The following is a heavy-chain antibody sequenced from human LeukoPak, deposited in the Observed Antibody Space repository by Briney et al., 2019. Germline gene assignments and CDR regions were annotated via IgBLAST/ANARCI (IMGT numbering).Heavy chain of an antibody. V-gene: IGHV4-59*01. CDR2: IYHNGRT. J-gene: IGHJ4*02. CDR1: GGSISSYY. CDR3: ARVFRAAAVDY. Sequence: SETLSLTCTVSGGSISSYYWSWIRQPPGKGLDWIGFIYHNGRTDYNPSLKSRVTISADTSKNQFSLRLSSVTAADTAVYYCARVFRAAAVDYWGQGTLVTVSS. D-gene: IGHD6-13*01.